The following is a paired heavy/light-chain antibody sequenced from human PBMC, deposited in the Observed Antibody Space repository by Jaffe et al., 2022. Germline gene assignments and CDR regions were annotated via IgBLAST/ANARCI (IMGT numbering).Heavy chain of an antibody. CDR2: IDWDDDK. CDR3: ARIRAVTTWGGYYYYMDV. Sequence: QVTLRESGPALVKPTQTLTLTCTFSGFSLSTSGMCVSWIRQPPGKALEWLALIDWDDDKYYSTSLKTRLTISKDTSKNQVVLTMTNMDPVDTATYYCARIRAVTTWGGYYYYMDVWGKGTTVTVSS. J-gene: IGHJ6*03. V-gene: IGHV2-70*01. CDR1: GFSLSTSGMC. D-gene: IGHD4-17*01.
Light chain of an antibody. CDR1: QGISNY. CDR3: QKYNSALLT. V-gene: IGKV1-27*01. CDR2: AAS. J-gene: IGKJ4*01. Sequence: DIQMTQSPSSLSASVGDRVTITCRASQGISNYLAWYQQKPGKVPKLLIYAASTLQSGVPSRFSGSGSGTDFTLTISSLQPEDVATYYCQKYNSALLTFGGGTKVEIK.